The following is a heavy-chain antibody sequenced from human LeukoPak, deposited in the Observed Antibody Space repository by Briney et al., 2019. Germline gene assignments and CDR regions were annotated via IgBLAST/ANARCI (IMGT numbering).Heavy chain of an antibody. Sequence: ASVKVSCKASGGTFSSYAISWVRQAPGQGLEWMGRIIPIFGTANYAQKFQGRVTITTDESTSTAYMELSSLRSEDTAVYYCARESRIPTTVTTGYLDYWGQGTLVTVSS. CDR2: IIPIFGTA. V-gene: IGHV1-69*05. D-gene: IGHD4-17*01. J-gene: IGHJ4*02. CDR3: ARESRIPTTVTTGYLDY. CDR1: GGTFSSYA.